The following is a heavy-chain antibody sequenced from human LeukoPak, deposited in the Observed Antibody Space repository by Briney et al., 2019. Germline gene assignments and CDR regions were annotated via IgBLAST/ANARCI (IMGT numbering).Heavy chain of an antibody. J-gene: IGHJ4*02. Sequence: PSETLSITCTVSGGSISSYYWSWIRQPPGKGLEWIGYIYYSGSTNYNPSLKSRVTISVDTSKNQFSLKLSSVTAADTAVYYCAREDSSGYPYWGQGTLVTVSS. V-gene: IGHV4-59*01. D-gene: IGHD3-22*01. CDR1: GGSISSYY. CDR3: AREDSSGYPY. CDR2: IYYSGST.